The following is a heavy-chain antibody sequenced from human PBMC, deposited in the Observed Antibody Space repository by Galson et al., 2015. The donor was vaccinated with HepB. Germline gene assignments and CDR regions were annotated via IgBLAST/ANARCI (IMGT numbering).Heavy chain of an antibody. CDR3: ATLSSVVVTDDAFDI. J-gene: IGHJ3*02. CDR2: FDPEDGET. D-gene: IGHD3-22*01. V-gene: IGHV1-24*01. CDR1: GYTLTELS. Sequence: SVKVSCKVSGYTLTELSMHWVRQAPGKGLEWMGGFDPEDGETIYAQKFQGRVTMTEDTSTDTAYMELSSLRSEDTAVDYCATLSSVVVTDDAFDIWGQGTMVTVSS.